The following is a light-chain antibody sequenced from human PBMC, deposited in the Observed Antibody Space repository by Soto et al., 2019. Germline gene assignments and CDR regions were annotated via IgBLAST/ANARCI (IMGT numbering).Light chain of an antibody. CDR2: AAS. J-gene: IGKJ1*01. V-gene: IGKV1-27*01. CDR3: QKYNSAPPT. CDR1: QGISNY. Sequence: TKCPPTRSASLGDKVTSTSRASQGISNYLAWYQQKPGKVPKLLIYAASTLQSGVPSRFSGSGSGTDFTLTISSLQPEDVATYYCQKYNSAPPTFGHGTKVDIK.